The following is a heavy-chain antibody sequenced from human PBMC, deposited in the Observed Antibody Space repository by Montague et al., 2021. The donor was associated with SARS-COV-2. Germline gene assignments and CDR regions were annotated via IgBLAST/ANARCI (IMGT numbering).Heavy chain of an antibody. V-gene: IGHV4-39*07. CDR1: VSCISSSSYY. Sequence: SETLSLTCTVSVSCISSSSYYLGWIRQPPGKGLECIGSIYYSGSTSYHPSLKSRVTISVDTSKNQFSLKLSSVTAADTSVYYCARVGRQQLVRLSGMDVWGQGTTVTVSS. J-gene: IGHJ6*02. CDR2: IYYSGST. CDR3: ARVGRQQLVRLSGMDV. D-gene: IGHD6-13*01.